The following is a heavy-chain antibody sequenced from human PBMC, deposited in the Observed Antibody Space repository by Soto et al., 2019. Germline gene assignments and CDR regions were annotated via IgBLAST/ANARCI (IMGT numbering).Heavy chain of an antibody. J-gene: IGHJ3*02. CDR2: ISYDGSNK. Sequence: QVQLVESGGGVVQPGRSLRLSCAASGFTFSSYAMHWVRQAPGKGLEWVAVISYDGSNKYYADSVKGRFTISRDNSKNTLYLQMNSLRAEDTAVYYCARDEQQLVLCAFDIWGQGTMVTVSS. D-gene: IGHD6-13*01. CDR3: ARDEQQLVLCAFDI. CDR1: GFTFSSYA. V-gene: IGHV3-30-3*01.